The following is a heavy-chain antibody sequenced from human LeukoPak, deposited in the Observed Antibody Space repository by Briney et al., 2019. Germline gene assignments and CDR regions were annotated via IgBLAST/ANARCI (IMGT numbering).Heavy chain of an antibody. Sequence: ASVKVSCKASGYTFTGYYMHWVRQAPGQGLEWMGWINPNSGGTNYAQKFQGRATMTRDTSISTAYMELSRLRSDDTAVYYCARSSGYSGYDEGDEFDYWGQGTLVTVSS. CDR1: GYTFTGYY. D-gene: IGHD5-12*01. CDR2: INPNSGGT. J-gene: IGHJ4*02. V-gene: IGHV1-2*02. CDR3: ARSSGYSGYDEGDEFDY.